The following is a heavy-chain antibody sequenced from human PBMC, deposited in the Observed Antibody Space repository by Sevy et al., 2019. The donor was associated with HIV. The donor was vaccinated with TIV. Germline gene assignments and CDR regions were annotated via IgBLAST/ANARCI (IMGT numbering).Heavy chain of an antibody. J-gene: IGHJ6*03. CDR1: GFTFSDHY. CDR2: IRNRSNSYTT. V-gene: IGHV3-72*01. D-gene: IGHD2-15*01. CDR3: VRGPNCGVGGCQQISPYCLDV. Sequence: GGSLRLSCAASGFTFSDHYVDRVRQAPGKGLEWVGRIRNRSNSYTTEYAASVKGRFTISRDDSRNSVYLQMNSLKTQTSAYYYCVRGPNCGVGGCQQISPYCLDVWGKGATVTVSS.